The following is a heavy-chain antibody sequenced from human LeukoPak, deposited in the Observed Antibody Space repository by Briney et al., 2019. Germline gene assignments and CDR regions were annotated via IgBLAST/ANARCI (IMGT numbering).Heavy chain of an antibody. D-gene: IGHD4-17*01. CDR1: GYDFTKYW. CDR2: IFPGNSET. Sequence: GESLKISCEGSGYDFTKYWIGWVRQPPEKGLEFMGIIFPGNSETRYSPSFQGQVTITADKSTSTAYLQWGSLKASDTTIYYCARPYGVGYWGQGTLVTVSS. CDR3: ARPYGVGY. J-gene: IGHJ4*02. V-gene: IGHV5-51*01.